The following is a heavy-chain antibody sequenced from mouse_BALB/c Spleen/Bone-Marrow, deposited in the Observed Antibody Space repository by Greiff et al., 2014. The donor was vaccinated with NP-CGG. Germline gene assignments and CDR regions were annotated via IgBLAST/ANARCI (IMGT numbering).Heavy chain of an antibody. CDR1: GFNIKDTY. CDR3: AGGWLPSYAMDY. CDR2: IDPANGNT. V-gene: IGHV14-3*02. Sequence: EVKLMESGAELVKPGASVKLSCTASGFNIKDTYMHWVKQRPERGLEWIGRIDPANGNTKYDPKFQGKATITADTSSNTAYLQLSSLTSEDTAVYYCAGGWLPSYAMDYWGQGTSVTVSS. D-gene: IGHD2-2*01. J-gene: IGHJ4*01.